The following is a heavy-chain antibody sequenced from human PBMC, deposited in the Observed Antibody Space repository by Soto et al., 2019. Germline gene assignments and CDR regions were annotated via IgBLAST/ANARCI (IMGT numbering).Heavy chain of an antibody. D-gene: IGHD2-2*01. CDR1: GFTFSSYG. J-gene: IGHJ6*02. CDR2: ISYDGSNK. CDR3: AKVGRGGVPAATNYYYGMDV. V-gene: IGHV3-30*18. Sequence: QVQLVESGGGVVQPGRSLRLSCAASGFTFSSYGMHWVRQAPGKGLEWVAVISYDGSNKYYADSVKGRFTISRDNSKNTLYLQMTSLRAEDTAVYYGAKVGRGGVPAATNYYYGMDVWGQGTTVTVSS.